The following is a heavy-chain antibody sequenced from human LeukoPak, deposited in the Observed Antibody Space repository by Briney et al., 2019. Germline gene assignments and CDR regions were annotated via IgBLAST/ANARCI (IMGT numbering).Heavy chain of an antibody. V-gene: IGHV3-30-3*01. CDR1: GFTFRNYV. CDR2: TSSDLNVK. J-gene: IGHJ4*02. CDR3: AREGYYGSGSPPSLHFDY. D-gene: IGHD3-10*01. Sequence: GGSLRLSCAASGFTFRNYVIHWVRQAPGKGLEWVAVTSSDLNVKLYADSVKGRFTISRDNSRSTLYLQMNSLRPEDTAIYYCAREGYYGSGSPPSLHFDYWGQGTLVTVSS.